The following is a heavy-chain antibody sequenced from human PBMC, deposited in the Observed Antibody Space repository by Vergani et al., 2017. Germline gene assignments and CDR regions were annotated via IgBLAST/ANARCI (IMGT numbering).Heavy chain of an antibody. CDR3: AKTGARYDFWSRSYYYYYMDV. Sequence: EVQLLESGGGLVQPGGSLRLSCAASGFTFSSYAMSWVRQAPGRGLEGVSGLSGSGGSTYYEDSVKGRFTISRDNSKNTLYLQMNRLRAEDTAVYYCAKTGARYDFWSRSYYYYYMDVWGKGTTVTVSS. V-gene: IGHV3-23*01. CDR2: LSGSGGST. J-gene: IGHJ6*03. CDR1: GFTFSSYA. D-gene: IGHD3-3*01.